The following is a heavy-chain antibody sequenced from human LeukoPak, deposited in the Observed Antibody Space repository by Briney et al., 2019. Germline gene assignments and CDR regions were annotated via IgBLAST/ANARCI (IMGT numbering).Heavy chain of an antibody. V-gene: IGHV4-30-2*01. CDR1: GGSISSGGYS. CDR3: ARGFHYGDYGVYFDL. Sequence: SETLSLTCAVSGGSISSGGYSWRWIRQPPGKGLEWIGYIYHSGSTYYNPSLKSRVTISVDRSKNQFSLKLSSVTAADTAVYYCARGFHYGDYGVYFDLWGRGTLVAVSS. J-gene: IGHJ2*01. D-gene: IGHD4-17*01. CDR2: IYHSGST.